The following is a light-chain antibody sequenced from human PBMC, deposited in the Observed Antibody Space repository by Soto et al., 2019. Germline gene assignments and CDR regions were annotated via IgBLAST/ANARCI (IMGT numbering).Light chain of an antibody. Sequence: DIQMTQSPSILSAAVGDRVAISCRASQNVNSFLAWYQQKPGKAAKLLISDASTLESGGPSRFSGSGSGTEFTLTITGLQPDDSATYYCQQYSSYYRPFGQGTKVDIK. CDR2: DAS. V-gene: IGKV1-5*01. CDR3: QQYSSYYRP. J-gene: IGKJ1*01. CDR1: QNVNSF.